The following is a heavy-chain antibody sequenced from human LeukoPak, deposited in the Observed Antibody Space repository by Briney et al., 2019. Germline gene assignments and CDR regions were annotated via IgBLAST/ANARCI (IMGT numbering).Heavy chain of an antibody. D-gene: IGHD3-22*01. CDR2: IYYSGST. V-gene: IGHV4-59*08. CDR1: GGSISSSY. Sequence: SETLSLTCTVSGGSISSSYWSWIRQPPGKGLEWFGYIYYSGSTNYNPSLKSRVTISVDTSKNQFSLKLTSVAAADTAVYYCARFYYDSSALDQWGQGTLVTVSS. J-gene: IGHJ4*02. CDR3: ARFYYDSSALDQ.